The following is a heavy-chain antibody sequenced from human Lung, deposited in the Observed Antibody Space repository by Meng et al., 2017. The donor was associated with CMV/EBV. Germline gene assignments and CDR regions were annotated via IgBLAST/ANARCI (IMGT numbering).Heavy chain of an antibody. CDR2: IYVSKNT. V-gene: IGHV4-61*01. CDR1: GVSVTYNSYY. CDR3: ARDRAWLGRGSFDF. J-gene: IGHJ3*01. Sequence: LXXTVSGVSVTYNSYYWSWIRQSPGKGLEWIGYIYVSKNTKYNPSLQSRVTMSVDTTKNQVFLKLSSVTAADTAVYYCARDRAWLGRGSFDFWGQGTVVXVSS. D-gene: IGHD3-9*01.